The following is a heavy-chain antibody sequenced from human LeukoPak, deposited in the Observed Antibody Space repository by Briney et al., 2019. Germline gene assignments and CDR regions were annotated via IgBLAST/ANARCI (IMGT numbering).Heavy chain of an antibody. Sequence: GGSLRLSCAASGFTFSSYGMNWVRQAPGKGLEWVSSISSSSSYIYYADSVKGGFTISRDNAKNSLYLQMNSLRAEDTAVYYCARELLGYCSSTSCYAGGDYWGQGTLVTVSS. J-gene: IGHJ4*02. CDR1: GFTFSSYG. CDR3: ARELLGYCSSTSCYAGGDY. V-gene: IGHV3-21*01. CDR2: ISSSSSYI. D-gene: IGHD2-2*01.